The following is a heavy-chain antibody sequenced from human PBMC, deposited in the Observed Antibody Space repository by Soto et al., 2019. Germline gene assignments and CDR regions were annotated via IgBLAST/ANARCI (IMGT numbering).Heavy chain of an antibody. CDR2: IDPSDSYT. V-gene: IGHV5-10-1*01. D-gene: IGHD2-8*01. Sequence: LGESLKISCKGSGYSFTSYWISWVRQMPGKGLEWMGRIDPSDSYTNYSPSFQGHVTISADKSISTAYLQWTSLKTSDTAMYYCARCPPSYCTSGRFDPWGQGTLVTGSS. J-gene: IGHJ5*02. CDR3: ARCPPSYCTSGRFDP. CDR1: GYSFTSYW.